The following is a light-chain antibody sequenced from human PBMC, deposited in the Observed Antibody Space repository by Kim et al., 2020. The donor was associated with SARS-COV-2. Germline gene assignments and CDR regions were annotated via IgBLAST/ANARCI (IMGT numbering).Light chain of an antibody. J-gene: IGLJ1*01. V-gene: IGLV2-8*01. CDR3: SSYAGSNTPYV. CDR1: NNDVAGYNY. CDR2: EFT. Sequence: QSVNLSCTETNNDVAGYNYVSWYQQHPGKAPKLMIYEFTKRPSGVPDRFSGSKSGSTASLTVSGLQAEDEADYYCSSYAGSNTPYVFGTGTKVTVL.